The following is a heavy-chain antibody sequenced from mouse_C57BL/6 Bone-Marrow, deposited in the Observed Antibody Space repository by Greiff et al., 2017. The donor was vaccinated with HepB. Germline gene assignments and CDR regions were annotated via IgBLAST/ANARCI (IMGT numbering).Heavy chain of an antibody. D-gene: IGHD1-1*01. J-gene: IGHJ2*01. V-gene: IGHV14-4*01. CDR2: IDPENGDT. CDR3: TTYYYGSSPDY. Sequence: EVQLQQSGAELVRPGASVKLSCTASGFNIKDDYMHWVKQRPEQGLEWIGWIDPENGDTEYASKFQGKATITADTSSNTAYLQLSSLTSEDTAVYYCTTYYYGSSPDYWVQGTTLTVSS. CDR1: GFNIKDDY.